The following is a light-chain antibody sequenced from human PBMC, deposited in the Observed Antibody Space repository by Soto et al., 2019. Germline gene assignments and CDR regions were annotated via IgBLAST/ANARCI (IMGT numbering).Light chain of an antibody. CDR1: SSDIGNYNY. CDR2: EVS. J-gene: IGLJ3*02. CDR3: SYYSDRNALV. Sequence: QSALTQPPSASGSPGQSVTISCTGTSSDIGNYNYVSWYQQHPGKAPKLMISEVSRRPPGVPNRFSGSKSGNTASLTVSGLQPEDEADYYCSYYSDRNALVFGGGTKLIVL. V-gene: IGLV2-8*01.